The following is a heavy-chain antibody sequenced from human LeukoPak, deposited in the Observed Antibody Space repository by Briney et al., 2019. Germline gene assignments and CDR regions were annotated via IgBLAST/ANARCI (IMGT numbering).Heavy chain of an antibody. V-gene: IGHV4-34*01. CDR2: INHSGST. J-gene: IGHJ5*02. Sequence: SETLFLTCAVYGGSFSGYYWSWIRQPPGRGLEWIGEINHSGSTNYNPSLKSRVTISVDTSKNQFSLKLSSVTAADTAVYYCARGATVPVVVVPAASNWFDPWGQGTLVTVSS. CDR1: GGSFSGYY. D-gene: IGHD2-2*01. CDR3: ARGATVPVVVVPAASNWFDP.